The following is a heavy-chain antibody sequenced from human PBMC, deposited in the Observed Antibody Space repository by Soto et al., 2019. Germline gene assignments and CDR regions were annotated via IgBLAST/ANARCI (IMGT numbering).Heavy chain of an antibody. CDR3: ASSVDDSSGYYLFDY. CDR2: IYYSGST. Sequence: SSETLSLTCTVSGGSSSSYYWRWIRQPPGKGLEWVGSIYYSGSTYYNPSLKSRVTISVDTSKNQFSLKLSSVTAADTAVYYCASSVDDSSGYYLFDYWGQGTLVTVSS. D-gene: IGHD3-22*01. J-gene: IGHJ4*02. CDR1: GGSSSSYY. V-gene: IGHV4-59*05.